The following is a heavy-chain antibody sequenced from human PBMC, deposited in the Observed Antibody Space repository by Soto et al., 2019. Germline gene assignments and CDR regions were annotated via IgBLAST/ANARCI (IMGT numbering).Heavy chain of an antibody. V-gene: IGHV3-74*01. D-gene: IGHD3-10*01. CDR2: ISPDGRTT. Sequence: GSLRLSCAASGFSFSHYWMHWVRRAPRKGLVWVSRISPDGRTTTYADSVKGRFTISRDNAKSTLYLQMNSLTVEDGAVYYCADSWLPSSYWGPGTLVTVSS. CDR3: ADSWLPSSY. CDR1: GFSFSHYW. J-gene: IGHJ4*02.